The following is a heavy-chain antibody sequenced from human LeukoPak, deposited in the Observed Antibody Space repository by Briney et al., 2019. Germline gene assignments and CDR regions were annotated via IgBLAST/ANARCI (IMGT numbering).Heavy chain of an antibody. CDR2: IKNGGAVK. J-gene: IGHJ4*02. CDR3: AKDSYSKGDF. Sequence: GGSLRLSCAASGFTFSSYAMSWVRQAPGKGLEWVANIKNGGAVKNYVDSVKGRFTISRDNAKNSLYLQMNSLRAEDTAVYYCAKDSYSKGDFWGQGVLVTVSS. V-gene: IGHV3-7*01. CDR1: GFTFSSYA. D-gene: IGHD6-13*01.